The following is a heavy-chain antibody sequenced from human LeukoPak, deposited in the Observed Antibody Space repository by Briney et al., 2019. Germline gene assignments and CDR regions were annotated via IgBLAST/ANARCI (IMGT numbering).Heavy chain of an antibody. Sequence: ASVKVSCKASGYTLTGYYIHWVRRAPGQGLEWMGWINPNSGDTNYAQKFQGRVTMTGDTSVTTAFMELSRLRSDDTAVYYCARHVGQAAWFDPWGQGTLVTVSS. V-gene: IGHV1-2*02. J-gene: IGHJ5*02. CDR1: GYTLTGYY. CDR2: INPNSGDT. CDR3: ARHVGQAAWFDP.